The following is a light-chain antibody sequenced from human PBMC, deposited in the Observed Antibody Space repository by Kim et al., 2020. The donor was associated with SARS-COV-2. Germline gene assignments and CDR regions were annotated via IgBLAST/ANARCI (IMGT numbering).Light chain of an antibody. J-gene: IGKJ1*01. CDR1: QSISSW. Sequence: CASVGDRVTITCRASQSISSWLAWYQQKPGEAPKLLIYKASSLEGGVPSRFSGSGSGTEFTLTISSLQPDDFATYYCQQYTSYRTFGQGTKVDIK. CDR2: KAS. CDR3: QQYTSYRT. V-gene: IGKV1-5*03.